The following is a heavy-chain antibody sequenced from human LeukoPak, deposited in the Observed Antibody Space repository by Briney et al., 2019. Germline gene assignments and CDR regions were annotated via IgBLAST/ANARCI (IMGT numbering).Heavy chain of an antibody. CDR2: IYSNGVT. CDR1: GFTVNSINSNY. D-gene: IGHD1-14*01. Sequence: PGGSLRLSCAASGFTVNSINSNYVSWVRQAPGKGLEWVSLIYSNGVTHYADSVKGRFTISRDISKKTVYLEMNSLRGEDTAVYFCARDIPDNSYEYWGQGTLVTVSS. CDR3: ARDIPDNSYEY. J-gene: IGHJ4*02. V-gene: IGHV3-53*01.